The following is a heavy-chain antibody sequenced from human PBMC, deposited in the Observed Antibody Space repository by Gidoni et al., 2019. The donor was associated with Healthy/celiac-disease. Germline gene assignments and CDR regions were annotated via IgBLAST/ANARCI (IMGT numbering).Heavy chain of an antibody. Sequence: QSTLKEFGPTPVKPTQNLTLTCTFSGFSLSTSGVGVGWIRPPPGKALEWLALIYWDDDKRYSPSLKSRLTITKDTSQDQVVLTMTDMGPVDTATYYCAHRRDKTLDYWGQGTLVTVSS. CDR3: AHRRDKTLDY. V-gene: IGHV2-5*02. CDR2: IYWDDDK. J-gene: IGHJ4*02. CDR1: GFSLSTSGVG. D-gene: IGHD2-15*01.